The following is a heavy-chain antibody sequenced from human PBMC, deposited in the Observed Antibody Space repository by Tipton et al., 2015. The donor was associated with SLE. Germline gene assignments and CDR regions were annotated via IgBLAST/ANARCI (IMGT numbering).Heavy chain of an antibody. Sequence: GSLRLSCAASGFTFTNYWMTWVRQAPGKGLEWVANIKEDGREKFYVDSVKGRFTISRDNAKNSLYLQMNSLRADDTAVYYCARENGGGYFDYWGQGTLVTVSS. J-gene: IGHJ4*02. V-gene: IGHV3-7*01. CDR2: IKEDGREK. CDR3: ARENGGGYFDY. CDR1: GFTFTNYW. D-gene: IGHD4-23*01.